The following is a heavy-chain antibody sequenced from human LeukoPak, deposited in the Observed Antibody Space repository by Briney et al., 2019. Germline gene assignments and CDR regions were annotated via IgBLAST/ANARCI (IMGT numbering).Heavy chain of an antibody. CDR2: IYYGGST. J-gene: IGHJ3*02. CDR3: ASAQIQVYYDSSGYYPRMGAFDI. Sequence: SETLSLTCTVSGGSISSSSYYWGWIRQPPGKGLEWIGSIYYGGSTYYNPSLKSRVTISVDTSKNQFSLKLSSVTAADTAVYYCASAQIQVYYDSSGYYPRMGAFDIWGQGTMVTVSS. V-gene: IGHV4-39*01. CDR1: GGSISSSSYY. D-gene: IGHD3-22*01.